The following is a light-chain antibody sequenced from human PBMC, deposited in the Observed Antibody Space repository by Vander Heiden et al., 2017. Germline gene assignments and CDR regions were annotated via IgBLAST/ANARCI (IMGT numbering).Light chain of an antibody. CDR2: RNN. CDR3: AAWDGSVSGRV. CDR1: SSNIVRYY. Sequence: QSVLTPPPSASGTPGHRVTISCSGSSSNIVRYYLCWYQHRPGTAPKLLIYRNNQRPSGVPDRFSGSKSGTSASLAISGLRSEDEADYYCAAWDGSVSGRVFGGGTKLTVL. V-gene: IGLV1-47*01. J-gene: IGLJ2*01.